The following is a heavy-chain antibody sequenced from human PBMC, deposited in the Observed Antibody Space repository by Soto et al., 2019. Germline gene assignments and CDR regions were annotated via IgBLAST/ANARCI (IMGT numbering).Heavy chain of an antibody. J-gene: IGHJ4*02. CDR2: INHSGST. CDR1: GGSFSGYY. Sequence: QVQLQQWGAGLLKPSETLSLTCAVYGGSFSGYYWTWIRQPPGTGMEWIGEINHSGSTNYNPSLKSLVTISIDTSKKQFSLKLTSGTAADTDVYYCARDKLSGLFDYWGQGTLVTVSS. V-gene: IGHV4-34*01. CDR3: ARDKLSGLFDY.